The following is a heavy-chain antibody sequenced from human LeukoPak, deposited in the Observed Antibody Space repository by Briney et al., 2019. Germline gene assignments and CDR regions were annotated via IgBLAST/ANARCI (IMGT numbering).Heavy chain of an antibody. CDR2: IDYSGTT. CDR3: GGGLGYCSSTRCPPDS. D-gene: IGHD2-2*01. V-gene: IGHV4-30-4*01. CDR1: GVSITGNDQF. Sequence: PPETLSLTCTVSGVSITGNDQFWSWIRQPPGKGLEWIGYIDYSGTTYYNPSLKGRVNMSRDTSKNQFSLNLNSVTAADTAFYYCGGGLGYCSSTRCPPDSWGQGTLVTVSS. J-gene: IGHJ5*01.